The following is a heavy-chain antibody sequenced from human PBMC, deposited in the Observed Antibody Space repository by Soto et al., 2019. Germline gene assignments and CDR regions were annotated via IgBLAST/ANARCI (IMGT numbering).Heavy chain of an antibody. J-gene: IGHJ4*02. Sequence: PGGSLRLSCAASGFTFSSYWMHWVRQAPGKGLVWVSRINSDGSSTSYADSVKGRFTISRDNAKNTLYLQMNSLRAEDTAVYYCAREVGGTYYEDYWGQGTLVTVSS. CDR1: GFTFSSYW. CDR2: INSDGSST. D-gene: IGHD1-26*01. V-gene: IGHV3-74*01. CDR3: AREVGGTYYEDY.